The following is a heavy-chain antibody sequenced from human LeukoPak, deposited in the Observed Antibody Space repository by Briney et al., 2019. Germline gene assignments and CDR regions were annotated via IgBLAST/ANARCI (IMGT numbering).Heavy chain of an antibody. V-gene: IGHV3-30*02. CDR3: AKEYCSGGGCLNY. CDR1: GFTFSSYG. D-gene: IGHD2-15*01. Sequence: PGGSLRLPCAASGFTFSSYGMHWVRQAPGKGLEWVAFIRYDGSNKYYADSVKGRFTISRDNSKNTLYLQMNSLRAEDTAVYYCAKEYCSGGGCLNYWGQGTLVTVSS. J-gene: IGHJ4*02. CDR2: IRYDGSNK.